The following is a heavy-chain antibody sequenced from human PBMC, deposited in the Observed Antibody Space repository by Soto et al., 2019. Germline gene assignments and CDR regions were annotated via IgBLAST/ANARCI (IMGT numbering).Heavy chain of an antibody. CDR2: IYHSGST. V-gene: IGHV4-4*02. CDR3: ARGRLTAIVTGRGAFDI. Sequence: QVQLQESGPGLVKPSGTLSLTCAVSGGSVSSSNWWSWVRQPPGKGLEWIGEIYHSGSTNYNPSRKSRVTISVDKSKNQFSLKLSSVTAADTAVYYCARGRLTAIVTGRGAFDIWGQGTMVTVSS. CDR1: GGSVSSSNW. J-gene: IGHJ3*02. D-gene: IGHD5-12*01.